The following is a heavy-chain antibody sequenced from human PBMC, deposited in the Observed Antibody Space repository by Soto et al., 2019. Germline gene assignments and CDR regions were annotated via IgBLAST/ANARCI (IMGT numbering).Heavy chain of an antibody. CDR3: ARFSYALRRIDY. J-gene: IGHJ4*02. V-gene: IGHV4-31*03. CDR1: GGSISSGGYY. CDR2: IYYSGST. D-gene: IGHD5-12*01. Sequence: LSLTCTVSGGSISSGGYYWSWIRQHPGKGLEWIGYIYYSGSTYYNPSLKSRVTISVDTSKNQFSLKLSSVTAADTAVYYCARFSYALRRIDYWGQGTLVTVSS.